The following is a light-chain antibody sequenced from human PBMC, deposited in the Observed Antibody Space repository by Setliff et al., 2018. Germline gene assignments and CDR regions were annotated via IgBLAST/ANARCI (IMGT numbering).Light chain of an antibody. V-gene: IGLV1-40*01. CDR3: MSYTTIRTYV. CDR1: SSNIGTGYD. CDR2: GNN. J-gene: IGLJ1*01. Sequence: QSVLTQPPSVSGAPGQRVTISCAGRSSNIGTGYDVHWYQQLPGTAPKLLIYGNNIRPSGVSYRFSGSKSGNTASLTISGLQAEDEADYYCMSYTTIRTYVFGTGTKVTVL.